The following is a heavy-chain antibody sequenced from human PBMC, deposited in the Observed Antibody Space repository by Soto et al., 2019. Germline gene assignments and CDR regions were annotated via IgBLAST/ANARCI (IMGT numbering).Heavy chain of an antibody. D-gene: IGHD3-9*01. CDR2: IYRDDKT. J-gene: IGHJ4*02. Sequence: PGGSLRLSCAASGFSVTRTYMTWVRQAPGKGLEWVSVIYRDDKTFYADSVKGRFTISRDNSKNILYLQMNSLRAEDTAIYYCARHSRYIGEKYRLDYWGQGSLVTVYS. V-gene: IGHV3-53*01. CDR1: GFSVTRTY. CDR3: ARHSRYIGEKYRLDY.